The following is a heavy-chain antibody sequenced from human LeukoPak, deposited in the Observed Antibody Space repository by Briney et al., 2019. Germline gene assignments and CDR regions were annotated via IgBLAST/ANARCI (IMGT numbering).Heavy chain of an antibody. V-gene: IGHV1-69*05. CDR1: GGTFSNYA. J-gene: IGHJ3*02. CDR3: AKDRASSSWSRDAFDI. Sequence: SVKVSCKASGGTFSNYAISWVRQAPGQGLEWMGGIIPIFGSANYAQKFQGRVTITTDESTSTVYMEVSSVRFEDTAVYYCAKDRASSSWSRDAFDIWGQGTVVTVSS. CDR2: IIPIFGSA. D-gene: IGHD6-13*01.